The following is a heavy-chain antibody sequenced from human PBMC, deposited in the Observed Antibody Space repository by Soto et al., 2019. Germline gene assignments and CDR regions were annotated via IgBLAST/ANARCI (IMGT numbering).Heavy chain of an antibody. Sequence: GASVKVSCKASGGTFSSYAISWVRQAPGQGLEWMGGIIPIFGTANYAQKFQGRVTITADESTSTAYMELSSLRSEDTAVYYCARDRDYSGSYPRSSFEHYWGQGTLVTVSS. CDR2: IIPIFGTA. V-gene: IGHV1-69*13. D-gene: IGHD1-26*01. CDR3: ARDRDYSGSYPRSSFEHY. CDR1: GGTFSSYA. J-gene: IGHJ4*02.